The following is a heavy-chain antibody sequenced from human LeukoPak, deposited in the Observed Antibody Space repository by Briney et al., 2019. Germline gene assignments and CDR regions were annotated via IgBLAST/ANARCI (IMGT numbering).Heavy chain of an antibody. CDR2: IKQDGSEK. CDR3: ARTRITMIESPYYFDY. CDR1: GFTFSSYW. Sequence: PGGSLRLSCAASGFTFSSYWMSWVRQAPGKGLEWVANIKQDGSEKYYVDSVKGRFTISRDNAKNSLYLQMNSLRAEDTAVYYCARTRITMIESPYYFDYWGQGTLVTVSS. D-gene: IGHD3-22*01. V-gene: IGHV3-7*01. J-gene: IGHJ4*02.